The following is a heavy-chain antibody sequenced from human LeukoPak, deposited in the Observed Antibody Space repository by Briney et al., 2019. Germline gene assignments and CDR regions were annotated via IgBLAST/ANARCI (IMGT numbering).Heavy chain of an antibody. CDR3: ARVRGPTVTTMYFDY. CDR2: ISPGGNTI. D-gene: IGHD4-17*01. CDR1: GFIFRSHG. J-gene: IGHJ4*02. Sequence: GGSLRLSCAGSGFIFRSHGMIWVRQAPGRGLEWVSYISPGGNTIYYADSMKGRFAVSRDDAKNSLSLHMNSLRAEDTAVYYCARVRGPTVTTMYFDYWGQGTLVTVSS. V-gene: IGHV3-48*04.